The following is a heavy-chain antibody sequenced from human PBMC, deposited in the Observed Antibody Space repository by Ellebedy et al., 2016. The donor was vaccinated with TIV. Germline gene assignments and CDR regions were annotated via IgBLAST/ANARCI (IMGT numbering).Heavy chain of an antibody. J-gene: IGHJ4*02. V-gene: IGHV3-23*01. D-gene: IGHD3-22*01. Sequence: GGSLRLXXAASGFTFSSYAMSWVRQAPGKGLEWVSAISGSGGSTYYADSVKGRFTISRDNSKNTLYLQMNSLRAGDTAVYYCAKDQDYYDSSGYHYYFDYWGQGTLVTVSS. CDR3: AKDQDYYDSSGYHYYFDY. CDR1: GFTFSSYA. CDR2: ISGSGGST.